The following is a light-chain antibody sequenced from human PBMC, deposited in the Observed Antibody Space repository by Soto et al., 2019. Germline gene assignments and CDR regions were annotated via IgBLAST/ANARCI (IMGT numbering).Light chain of an antibody. CDR1: QGIRSA. V-gene: IGKV1-5*03. CDR3: QHYNSYSEA. J-gene: IGKJ1*01. CDR2: KAS. Sequence: DIDLAQSRACLCASVVDGVTITCRASQGIRSALGWYQQKPGKAPKLLIYKASTLKSGVPSRFSGSGSGTEFTLTISSLQPDDFATYYCQHYNSYSEAFGQGTKVDIK.